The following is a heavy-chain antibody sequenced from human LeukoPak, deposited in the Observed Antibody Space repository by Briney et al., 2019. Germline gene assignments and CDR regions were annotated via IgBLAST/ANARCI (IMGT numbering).Heavy chain of an antibody. D-gene: IGHD6-19*01. V-gene: IGHV1-2*02. CDR2: INPNSGGT. Sequence: ASVKVSCKTSGYTFTGYYMHWVRQAPGQGLEWMGWINPNSGGTNYAQKFQGRVTMTRDTSISTAYMELSRLRSDDTAVYYCARDQAPYSSGWIYYYYYMDVWGKGTTVTVSS. J-gene: IGHJ6*03. CDR3: ARDQAPYSSGWIYYYYYMDV. CDR1: GYTFTGYY.